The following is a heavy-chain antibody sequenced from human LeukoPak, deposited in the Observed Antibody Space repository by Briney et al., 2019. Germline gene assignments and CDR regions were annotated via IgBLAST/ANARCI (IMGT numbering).Heavy chain of an antibody. CDR2: IYSTGST. D-gene: IGHD3-10*01. J-gene: IGHJ4*02. V-gene: IGHV4-61*02. Sequence: PSQTLSLTCTVSGGSISSGGYYWSWIRQPAGKGLEYIGRIYSTGSTNYNPSLRSRVTISVDTSKNHFSLKLSSVTAADTAVYYCARAFFTDYYGSGSHFDYWGQGTLVTVSS. CDR1: GGSISSGGYY. CDR3: ARAFFTDYYGSGSHFDY.